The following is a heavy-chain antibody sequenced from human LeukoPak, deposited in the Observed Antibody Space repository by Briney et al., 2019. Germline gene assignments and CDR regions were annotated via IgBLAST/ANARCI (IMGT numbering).Heavy chain of an antibody. Sequence: PGGSLRLSCAASGFTFSSYAMHWVRQAPGKGLEWVAVISYDGSNKYYADSVKGRFTISRDNSKNTLYLQMNSLRAEDTAVYYCARVFVVVVAGPSGFDYWGQGTLVTVSS. CDR2: ISYDGSNK. J-gene: IGHJ4*02. V-gene: IGHV3-30-3*01. D-gene: IGHD2-15*01. CDR3: ARVFVVVVAGPSGFDY. CDR1: GFTFSSYA.